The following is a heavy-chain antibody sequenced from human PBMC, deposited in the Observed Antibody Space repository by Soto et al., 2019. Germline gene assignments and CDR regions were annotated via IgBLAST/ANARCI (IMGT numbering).Heavy chain of an antibody. CDR3: AKHSVTRGYFDY. Sequence: TLSLTCAVSGGSISSGGYSWSWIRQPPGKGLEWIGYIYHSGSTYYNPSLKSRVNISVDTSKNHFSLELSSVTAADTAVYYCAKHSVTRGYFDYWGQGTLVTVSS. CDR2: IYHSGST. V-gene: IGHV4-30-2*01. J-gene: IGHJ4*02. CDR1: GGSISSGGYS. D-gene: IGHD4-17*01.